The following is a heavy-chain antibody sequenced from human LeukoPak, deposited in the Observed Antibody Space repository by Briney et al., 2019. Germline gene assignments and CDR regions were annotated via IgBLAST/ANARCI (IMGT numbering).Heavy chain of an antibody. CDR2: IIPILGIA. Sequence: SVKVSCKASGYTFTSYGISWVRQAPGQGLEWMGRIIPILGIANYAQKFQGRVTITADKSTSTAYMELSSLRSEDTAVYYCARDRREYIAAAGPPDFDYWGQGTLVTVSS. J-gene: IGHJ4*02. CDR3: ARDRREYIAAAGPPDFDY. CDR1: GYTFTSYG. V-gene: IGHV1-69*04. D-gene: IGHD6-13*01.